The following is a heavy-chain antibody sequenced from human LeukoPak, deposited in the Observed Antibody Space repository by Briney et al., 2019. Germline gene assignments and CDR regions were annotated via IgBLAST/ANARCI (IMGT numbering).Heavy chain of an antibody. D-gene: IGHD3-10*01. Sequence: PGGSLRLSCAASGFTFDDYAMCWFRQAPGKGLEWVSIISGDGGSTRYADSVKGRFTISRDNSKNSLYLQINSLRPEDTALYYCAKSRGVWGPFDYWGQGTLVTVSS. CDR3: AKSRGVWGPFDY. V-gene: IGHV3-43*02. CDR1: GFTFDDYA. CDR2: ISGDGGST. J-gene: IGHJ4*02.